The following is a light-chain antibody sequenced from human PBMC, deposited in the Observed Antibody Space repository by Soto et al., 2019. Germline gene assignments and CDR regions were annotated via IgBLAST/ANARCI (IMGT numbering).Light chain of an antibody. CDR3: RQSYSTPLI. CDR1: QSISSY. CDR2: AAS. J-gene: IGKJ4*01. V-gene: IGKV1-39*01. Sequence: DIQMTQSPSSLSASVGDRVTITCRASQSISSYLNWYQQKPGKAPKLLIYAASSLQSGVPSRFSGSGSGTDFTLTISSLQPEDFATYYRRQSYSTPLIFGGGTKGEIK.